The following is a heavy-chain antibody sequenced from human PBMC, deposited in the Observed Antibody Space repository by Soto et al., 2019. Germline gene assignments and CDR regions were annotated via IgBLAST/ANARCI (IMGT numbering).Heavy chain of an antibody. V-gene: IGHV1-69*01. CDR2: IIPVFGTA. Sequence: QVQLVQSGAEVKKPGSSVKVSCKASGGVFRNYAINWVRQAPGQGLEWMGGIIPVFGTADYPQKFQGRVTIPADESTTTAYMELTSLKTEDTAVYFCARDPWGSYSFDSWGQGPLVTVAS. CDR1: GGVFRNYA. D-gene: IGHD1-26*01. CDR3: ARDPWGSYSFDS. J-gene: IGHJ5*01.